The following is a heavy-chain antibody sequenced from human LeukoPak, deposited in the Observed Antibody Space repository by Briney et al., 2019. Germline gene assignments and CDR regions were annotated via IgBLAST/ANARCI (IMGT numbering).Heavy chain of an antibody. CDR2: ISPSGGTK. D-gene: IGHD6-19*01. CDR3: SKLAVASADS. V-gene: IGHV3-48*03. CDR1: GFSFSDYE. J-gene: IGHJ4*02. Sequence: GGSLRLSCAASGFSFSDYEMNWVRQAPGKGLEWVSNISPSGGTKYYADSVKGRFTISRDNAKNSLCLQMNSLRAEDTGVYYCSKLAVASADSWGQGTLVTVSS.